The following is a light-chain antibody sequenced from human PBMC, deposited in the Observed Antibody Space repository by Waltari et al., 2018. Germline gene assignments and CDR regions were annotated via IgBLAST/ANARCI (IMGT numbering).Light chain of an antibody. CDR1: SGINVVTYR. Sequence: QAVLTKPSSLSASPGASASLTCTLRSGINVVTYRIYWYQQKPGSPPQYLLRYKSDSDKQQGSGVPSRFSGSKDASANAGILLISGLQSEDEADYYCMIWHSSAVVFGGGTKLTVL. V-gene: IGLV5-45*03. CDR3: MIWHSSAVV. J-gene: IGLJ2*01. CDR2: YKSDSDK.